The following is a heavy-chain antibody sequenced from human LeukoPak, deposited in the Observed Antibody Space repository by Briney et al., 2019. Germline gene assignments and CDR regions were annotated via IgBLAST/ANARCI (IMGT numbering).Heavy chain of an antibody. CDR3: ARGGSYYYYMDV. CDR2: IYHSGST. CDR1: GYSISGDHY. Sequence: SETLPLTCPVSGYSISGDHYWGWIRQPPGKGLEWIRSIYHSGSTYQNPSLKSRATISVNRSKNQFSLKLSSVTAADTAVYYCARGGSYYYYMDVWGKGTTVTVSS. V-gene: IGHV4-38-2*02. J-gene: IGHJ6*03.